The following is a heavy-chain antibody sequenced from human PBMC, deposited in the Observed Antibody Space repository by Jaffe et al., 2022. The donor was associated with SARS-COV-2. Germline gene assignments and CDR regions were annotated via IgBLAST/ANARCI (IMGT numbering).Heavy chain of an antibody. V-gene: IGHV4-30-4*01. J-gene: IGHJ6*02. CDR1: GGSISSGDYY. D-gene: IGHD2-8*01. Sequence: QVQLQESGPGLVKPSQTLSLTCTVSGGSISSGDYYWSWIRQPPGKGLEWIGYIYYSGSTYYNPSLKSRVTISVDTSKNQFSLKLSSVTAADTAVYYCARVPMVYLGSWGWVDVWGQGTTVTVSS. CDR3: ARVPMVYLGSWGWVDV. CDR2: IYYSGST.